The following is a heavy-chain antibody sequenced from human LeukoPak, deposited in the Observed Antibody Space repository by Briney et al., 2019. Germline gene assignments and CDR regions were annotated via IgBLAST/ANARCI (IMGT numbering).Heavy chain of an antibody. CDR1: GFTFSSYG. J-gene: IGHJ4*02. D-gene: IGHD1-7*01. V-gene: IGHV3-30*18. CDR3: AKSPNKSPTGTTC. Sequence: PGGSLRLSCAASGFTFSSYGMPWVRQAPGKGLEWVAVISYDGSNKYYADSVKGRFTISRDNSKNTLYLQMNSLRAEDTAVYYCAKSPNKSPTGTTCWGQGTLVTVSS. CDR2: ISYDGSNK.